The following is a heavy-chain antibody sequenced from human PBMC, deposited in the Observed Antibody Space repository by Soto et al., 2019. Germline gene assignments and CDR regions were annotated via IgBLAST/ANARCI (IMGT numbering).Heavy chain of an antibody. CDR2: ISSSGSTI. CDR1: GFTFSSYE. CDR3: ARVVSRRRGYNYYFDY. J-gene: IGHJ4*02. Sequence: LRLSCAASGFTFSSYEMNWVRQAPGKGLEWVSYISSSGSTIYYADSVKGRFTISRDNAKNSLYLQMNSLRAEDTAVYYCARVVSRRRGYNYYFDYWGQGTLVTVSS. D-gene: IGHD5-12*01. V-gene: IGHV3-48*03.